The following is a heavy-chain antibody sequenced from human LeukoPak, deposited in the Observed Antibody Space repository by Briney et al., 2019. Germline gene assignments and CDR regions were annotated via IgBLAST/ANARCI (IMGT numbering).Heavy chain of an antibody. CDR1: GFTFSSYA. D-gene: IGHD2-15*01. Sequence: GSSLRLSCAASGFTFSSYAIHWVRQAPGKGLEWVAIISSDGRKQYYADSVMGRFTISRDNSKNTLYLQMNSLRAEDTAVYYCARPEVVVAATSSMYYYGMDVWGQGTTVTVSS. CDR3: ARPEVVVAATSSMYYYGMDV. J-gene: IGHJ6*02. V-gene: IGHV3-30*03. CDR2: ISSDGRKQ.